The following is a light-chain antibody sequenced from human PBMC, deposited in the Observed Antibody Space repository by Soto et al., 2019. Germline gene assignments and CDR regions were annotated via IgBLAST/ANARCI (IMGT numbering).Light chain of an antibody. J-gene: IGKJ4*01. CDR1: QSVGTS. Sequence: EIVMTQSPATLSVSPGDGAALSCRASQSVGTSLAWYQQEPGQAPRLLIFGASIRATGIPARFSAGGSGTEFTLTISSLQSEDFAVYYCQQYNDWPLTFGGGTKVEI. CDR3: QQYNDWPLT. CDR2: GAS. V-gene: IGKV3-15*01.